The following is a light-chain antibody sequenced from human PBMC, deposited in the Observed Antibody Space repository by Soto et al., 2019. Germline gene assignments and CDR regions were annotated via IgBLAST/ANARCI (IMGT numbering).Light chain of an antibody. Sequence: EIVLTQSPATLSLSPGERATLSCRASQSVSSYLAWYQQKPGQAPRLLIYDASSRATGIPARFSGSGSETDFTLTISRLEPEDFAVYCCQQCSDSPLTFGGGTKVAIK. CDR2: DAS. CDR1: QSVSSY. CDR3: QQCSDSPLT. J-gene: IGKJ4*01. V-gene: IGKV3-11*01.